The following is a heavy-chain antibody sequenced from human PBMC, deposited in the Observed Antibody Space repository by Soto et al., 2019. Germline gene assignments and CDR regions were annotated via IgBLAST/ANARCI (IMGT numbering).Heavy chain of an antibody. Sequence: QVQLVQSGAEVKKPGASVKVSCKASGYTFTTSGVTWVRQAPGQGLEWMGWISAYDGNTNYAQKLQGRVTRTTDTSTSRAYMGLRSLRSDGAAVYYCAREVAGATDFFDYWGQGTLVTVSS. CDR2: ISAYDGNT. CDR3: AREVAGATDFFDY. J-gene: IGHJ4*02. V-gene: IGHV1-18*01. D-gene: IGHD6-25*01. CDR1: GYTFTTSG.